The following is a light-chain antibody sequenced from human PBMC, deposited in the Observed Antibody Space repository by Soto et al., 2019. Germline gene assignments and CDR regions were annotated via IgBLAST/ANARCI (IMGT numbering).Light chain of an antibody. J-gene: IGKJ2*01. CDR1: QSISSN. Sequence: EIVMTQSPATLSVSPGERATLSCRASQSISSNLAWYQQKPGQAPRLLIHAASTGATGIPARFRGSGSGTDFTLTISSPEPEDSAVYFCHQYADSPQTFGQGTKVDIK. V-gene: IGKV3D-15*01. CDR3: HQYADSPQT. CDR2: AAS.